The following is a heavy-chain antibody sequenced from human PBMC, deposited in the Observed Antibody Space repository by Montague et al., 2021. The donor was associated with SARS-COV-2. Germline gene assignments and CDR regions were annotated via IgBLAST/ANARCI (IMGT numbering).Heavy chain of an antibody. J-gene: IGHJ4*02. CDR3: ARRERGKTTHLDG. V-gene: IGHV3-30*04. CDR1: GFTFTSYS. D-gene: IGHD1-1*01. CDR2: ISYDGNNK. Sequence: SLRLSCAASGFTFTSYSMHWVRQAPGKGLEWVGVISYDGNNKNYVDSVKGRFTISRDNSNNTLFLQMNSLKVEDTAAYYCARRERGKTTHLDGWGQGTLVTVSS.